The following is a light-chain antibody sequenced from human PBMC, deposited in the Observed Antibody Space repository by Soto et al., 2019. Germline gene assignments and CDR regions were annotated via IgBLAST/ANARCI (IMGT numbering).Light chain of an antibody. Sequence: QSVLTQPPSLSATPGQRGNISFSGSSSNIGDNAVNLYQQLPGAAPKLLIYLNDQRPSGVPDRFSGSKSGTSALLAISGLQSEDEADYYCAAWDDSLNALFGTGTKVTVL. CDR1: SSNIGDNA. CDR3: AAWDDSLNAL. J-gene: IGLJ1*01. CDR2: LND. V-gene: IGLV1-44*01.